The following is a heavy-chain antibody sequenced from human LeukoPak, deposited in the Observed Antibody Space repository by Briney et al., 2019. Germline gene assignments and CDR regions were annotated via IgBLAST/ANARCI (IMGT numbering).Heavy chain of an antibody. CDR1: GDSISRYY. D-gene: IGHD5-12*01. Sequence: PSETLSLTCTVSGDSISRYYWSWIRQPPGKGLEWIAYIYYDRSTNYSPSLKSRVTISIDTSDNQFSLKLSSVTAADTAVYYCARGGIFSGYEYSSFDYWGQGTRVTVSS. J-gene: IGHJ4*02. CDR2: IYYDRST. CDR3: ARGGIFSGYEYSSFDY. V-gene: IGHV4-59*01.